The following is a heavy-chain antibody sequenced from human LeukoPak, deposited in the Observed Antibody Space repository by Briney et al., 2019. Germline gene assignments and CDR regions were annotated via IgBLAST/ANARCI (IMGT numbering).Heavy chain of an antibody. D-gene: IGHD3-16*01. CDR1: GFTFSSYA. CDR2: ISGSGGST. CDR3: AKGHTWTPDYESGGVY. V-gene: IGHV3-23*01. Sequence: LPGGSLRLSCAASGFTFSSYAMSWVRQAPGKGLEWVSAISGSGGSTYYADSVKGRFTISRDNSKNTLYLQMNSLRAEDTAVYYCAKGHTWTPDYESGGVYWGQGTLVTVSS. J-gene: IGHJ4*02.